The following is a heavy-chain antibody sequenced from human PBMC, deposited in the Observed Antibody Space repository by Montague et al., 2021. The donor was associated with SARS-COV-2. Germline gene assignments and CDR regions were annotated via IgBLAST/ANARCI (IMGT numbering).Heavy chain of an antibody. CDR2: IHYSGST. CDR3: ARLGLLWFGELWN. V-gene: IGHV4-39*01. D-gene: IGHD3-10*01. Sequence: SETLSLTCTVSGGSISSSTYYWGWIRQPPGKGLEWIGSIHYSGSTYYNPSLKSRVTISVDTSKNQFPLKLSSVTAADTAVYYCARLGLLWFGELWNWGQGTLVTVSS. J-gene: IGHJ4*02. CDR1: GGSISSSTYY.